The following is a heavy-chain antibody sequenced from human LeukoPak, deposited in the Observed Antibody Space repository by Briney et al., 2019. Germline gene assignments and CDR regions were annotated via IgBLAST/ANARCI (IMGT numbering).Heavy chain of an antibody. D-gene: IGHD6-13*01. J-gene: IGHJ5*02. Sequence: ASVKVSCKASGYTFTGYYMHWVRQAPGQGLEWMGWINPNSGGTNYAQKFQGRVTMTRDTSISTAYMELSRLRSDDTAVYYCARVSGPSIAAAGRIRFDPWGQGTLVTVSS. CDR1: GYTFTGYY. V-gene: IGHV1-2*02. CDR3: ARVSGPSIAAAGRIRFDP. CDR2: INPNSGGT.